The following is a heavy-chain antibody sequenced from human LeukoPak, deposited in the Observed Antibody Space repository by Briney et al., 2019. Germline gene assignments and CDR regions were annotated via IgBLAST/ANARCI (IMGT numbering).Heavy chain of an antibody. CDR3: AKNLYCGGGSCYPSALGMDV. CDR1: GFTFSSYA. D-gene: IGHD2-15*01. Sequence: PGGSLRLSCAACGFTFSSYAMSWVRQAPGKGLEWVSSISGSGNRTYYADSVKGRFTISRDNSKNTLFLQMNSLRAEDTAVYYCAKNLYCGGGSCYPSALGMDVWGQGTTVTVSS. CDR2: ISGSGNRT. V-gene: IGHV3-23*01. J-gene: IGHJ6*02.